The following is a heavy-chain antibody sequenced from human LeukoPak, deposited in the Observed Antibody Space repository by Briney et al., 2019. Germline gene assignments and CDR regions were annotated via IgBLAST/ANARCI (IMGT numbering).Heavy chain of an antibody. V-gene: IGHV3-30*18. CDR3: AKDWRTGGIDY. Sequence: PGGSLRLSCAASGFTFSSYGMHWVRQAPGKGLGWVAVISYDGSNKYYADSVKGRFTISRDNSKNTLYLQMNSLRAEDTAVYYCAKDWRTGGIDYWGQGTLVTVSS. D-gene: IGHD7-27*01. CDR1: GFTFSSYG. J-gene: IGHJ4*02. CDR2: ISYDGSNK.